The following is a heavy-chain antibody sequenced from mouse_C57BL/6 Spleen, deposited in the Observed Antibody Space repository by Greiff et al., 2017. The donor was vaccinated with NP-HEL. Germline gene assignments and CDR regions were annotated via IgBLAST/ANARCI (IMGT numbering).Heavy chain of an antibody. V-gene: IGHV1-55*01. CDR1: GYTFTSYW. CDR2: IYPGSGST. J-gene: IGHJ1*03. D-gene: IGHD1-1*01. CDR3: ARGGTTVVEYFDV. Sequence: VQLQQPGAELVKPGASVKMSCKASGYTFTSYWITWVKQRPGQGLEWIGDIYPGSGSTNYNEKFKGKATLTADKSSSTAYMQLSSLTSEDSAVYFCARGGTTVVEYFDVWGTGTTVTVSS.